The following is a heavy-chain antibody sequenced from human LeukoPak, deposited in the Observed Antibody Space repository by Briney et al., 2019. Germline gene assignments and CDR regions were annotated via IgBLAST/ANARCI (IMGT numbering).Heavy chain of an antibody. D-gene: IGHD3-10*01. CDR2: IIPIFGTA. CDR3: ARGWGFGEFYWYFDL. CDR1: GGTFSSYA. V-gene: IGHV1-69*05. Sequence: GASVKVSCKASGGTFSSYAISWVRQAPGQGLEWMGGIIPIFGTANYAQKFQDRVTITTDESTSTAYMELSSLRSEDTAVYYCARGWGFGEFYWYFDLWGRGTLVTVSS. J-gene: IGHJ2*01.